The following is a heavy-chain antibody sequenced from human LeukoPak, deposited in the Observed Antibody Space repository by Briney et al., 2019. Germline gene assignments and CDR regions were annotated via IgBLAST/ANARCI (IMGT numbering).Heavy chain of an antibody. CDR1: GGSISSGDYY. J-gene: IGHJ4*02. CDR3: ARDLFYGTRFDY. Sequence: PSGTLSLTCTVSGGSISSGDYYWSWIRQPPGKGLEWIGYIYYSGSTYYNPSLKSRVTISVDTSKNQFSLKLSSVTAADTAVYYCARDLFYGTRFDYWGQGTLVTVSS. CDR2: IYYSGST. V-gene: IGHV4-30-4*08. D-gene: IGHD4-17*01.